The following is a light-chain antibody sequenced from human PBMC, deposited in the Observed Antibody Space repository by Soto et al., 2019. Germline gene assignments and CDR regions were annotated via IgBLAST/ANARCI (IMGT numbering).Light chain of an antibody. V-gene: IGKV1-5*01. CDR1: QSIQTW. CDR3: QQYESYPYT. J-gene: IGKJ2*01. CDR2: DAS. Sequence: DIQMTQSPSTLSASVGDRVTISCRASQSIQTWLAWYQQRPGKAPNLLIFDASDLASGVSSRFSGSGSGAEFTLTISSLQADYFATYYCQQYESYPYTFGRGTRLEIK.